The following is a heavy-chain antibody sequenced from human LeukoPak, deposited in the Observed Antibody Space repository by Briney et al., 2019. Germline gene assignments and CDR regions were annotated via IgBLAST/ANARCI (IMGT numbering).Heavy chain of an antibody. CDR3: ARDQDIVVVPAAMPAAIDY. D-gene: IGHD2-2*01. CDR1: GYTFTGYY. CDR2: INPNSGGT. Sequence: ASVKVSCKASGYTFTGYYMHWVRQAPGQGLEWMGWINPNSGGTNYAQKFQGRVTMTRDTSISTAYMELSRLRSDDTAVYYCARDQDIVVVPAAMPAAIDYWGQGTLVTVSS. V-gene: IGHV1-2*02. J-gene: IGHJ4*02.